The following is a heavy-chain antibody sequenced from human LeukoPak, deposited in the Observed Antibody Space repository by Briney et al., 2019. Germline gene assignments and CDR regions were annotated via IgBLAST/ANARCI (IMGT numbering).Heavy chain of an antibody. D-gene: IGHD2-2*01. CDR2: IIPIFGTA. CDR1: GGTFSSYA. CDR3: ARVSLCSSTSCPFDY. Sequence: ASVKVSCKASGGTFSSYAISWVRQAPGQGLEWMVGIIPIFGTANYAQKFQGRVTITADESTSTAYMELSSLRSEDTAVYYCARVSLCSSTSCPFDYWGQGTLVTVSS. J-gene: IGHJ4*02. V-gene: IGHV1-69*13.